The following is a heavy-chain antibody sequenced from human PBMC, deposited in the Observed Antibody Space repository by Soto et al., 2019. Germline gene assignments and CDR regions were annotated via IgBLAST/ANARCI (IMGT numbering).Heavy chain of an antibody. V-gene: IGHV1-8*01. J-gene: IGHJ4*02. D-gene: IGHD3-16*02. CDR3: ARGLKVWGSYRYSSLGY. Sequence: ASVKVSCKASGYTFTNYDINWVRQATGQGLEWIGWMNPYSANTGYAQNFQGRVIMTRNTSISTAYMELSSLRSEDTAVYYCARGLKVWGSYRYSSLGYWGQGTLVTVSS. CDR1: GYTFTNYD. CDR2: MNPYSANT.